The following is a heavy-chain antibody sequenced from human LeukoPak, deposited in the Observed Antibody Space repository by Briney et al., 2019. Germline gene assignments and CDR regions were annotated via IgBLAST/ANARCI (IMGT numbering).Heavy chain of an antibody. J-gene: IGHJ3*02. CDR3: ARSIAVAPDAFDI. Sequence: PSETLSLTCTVSGGSISSYYWSWIRQPPGKGLEWIGYIYYSGSTNYNPSLKSRVTISVDTSKNQFSLKLSSVTAADTAVYYCARSIAVAPDAFDIWGQGTMVTVSS. CDR1: GGSISSYY. V-gene: IGHV4-59*01. D-gene: IGHD6-19*01. CDR2: IYYSGST.